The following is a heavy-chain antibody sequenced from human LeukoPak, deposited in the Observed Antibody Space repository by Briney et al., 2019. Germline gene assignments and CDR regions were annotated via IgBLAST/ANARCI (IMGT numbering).Heavy chain of an antibody. CDR3: ARVGAPSTYGDYVSGPAYYYGMDV. CDR2: IYSGGST. V-gene: IGHV3-66*01. D-gene: IGHD4-17*01. J-gene: IGHJ6*02. CDR1: GFTVSSNY. Sequence: GGSLRLSCAASGFTVSSNYMSWVRQAPGKGLEWVSVIYSGGSTYYADSVKGRFTISRDNSKNTLYLQMNSLRSEDTAVYYCARVGAPSTYGDYVSGPAYYYGMDVWGQGTTVTVSS.